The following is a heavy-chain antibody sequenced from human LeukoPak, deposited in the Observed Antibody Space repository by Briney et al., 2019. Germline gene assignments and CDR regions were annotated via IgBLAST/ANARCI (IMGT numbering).Heavy chain of an antibody. V-gene: IGHV3-48*01. J-gene: IGHJ3*02. CDR2: ISSSGSAI. Sequence: GGSLRLSCVGSGFTSSSYGMNWVRQAPGKGLEWVSYISSSGSAIHYADSVKGRFTISRDNAKNSLFLQMNSLRADDTAVYYCAREYITSSGRASDIWGQGTMVTVSS. CDR1: GFTSSSYG. CDR3: AREYITSSGRASDI. D-gene: IGHD6-6*01.